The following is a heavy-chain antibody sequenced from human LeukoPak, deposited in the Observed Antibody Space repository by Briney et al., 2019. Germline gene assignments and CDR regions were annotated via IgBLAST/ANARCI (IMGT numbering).Heavy chain of an antibody. J-gene: IGHJ4*02. Sequence: GASVKVSCKASGYTFTGYYMHWVRRAPGQGLEWMGWINPNSGGTNYAQNFQGRVTMIRDTSISTAYMELSRLRSDDTAVYYCARGVDSSSWYLQGDYWGQGTLVTVSS. CDR2: INPNSGGT. CDR3: ARGVDSSSWYLQGDY. CDR1: GYTFTGYY. V-gene: IGHV1-2*02. D-gene: IGHD6-13*01.